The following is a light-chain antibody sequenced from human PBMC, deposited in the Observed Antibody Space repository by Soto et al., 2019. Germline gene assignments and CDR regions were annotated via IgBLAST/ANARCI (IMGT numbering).Light chain of an antibody. CDR2: AAS. CDR3: QQYYSYPPGA. CDR1: QGISSY. Sequence: AIRMTQSPSSLSASTGDRVTITCRASQGISSYLAWYQQKPGKAPKLLIYAASTLQSGVPSRFSGSGSGTDFTLTISCLQSKDFATYYCQQYYSYPPGAFGPGTKVDIK. V-gene: IGKV1-8*01. J-gene: IGKJ3*01.